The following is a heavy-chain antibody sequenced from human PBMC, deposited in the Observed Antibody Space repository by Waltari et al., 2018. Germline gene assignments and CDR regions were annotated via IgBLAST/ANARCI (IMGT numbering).Heavy chain of an antibody. Sequence: QVQLQQRGAGLLKPSETLSLTCAVYGGSFSGYYWSWIRQPPGKGLEWIGEINHSGSTNYNPFLKSRVTISVDTSKNQFSLKLSSVTAADTAVYYCAMTTVTTPDYYYYYMDVWGKGTTVTVSS. J-gene: IGHJ6*03. V-gene: IGHV4-34*01. CDR1: GGSFSGYY. D-gene: IGHD4-4*01. CDR2: INHSGST. CDR3: AMTTVTTPDYYYYYMDV.